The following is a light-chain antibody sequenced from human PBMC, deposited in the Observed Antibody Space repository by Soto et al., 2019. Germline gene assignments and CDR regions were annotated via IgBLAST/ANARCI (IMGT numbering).Light chain of an antibody. CDR2: GAS. CDR1: QSVSSN. J-gene: IGKJ1*01. CDR3: QQYDNWPTT. V-gene: IGKV3-15*01. Sequence: EIVLTQSPTTVSVPPGERATLSCRASQSVSSNLAWYQQKRGQAPRLLIYGASTRATGIPARFSGSGSGTEFTLTISHLQSEDFAVYYCQQYDNWPTTFGQGTKVDIK.